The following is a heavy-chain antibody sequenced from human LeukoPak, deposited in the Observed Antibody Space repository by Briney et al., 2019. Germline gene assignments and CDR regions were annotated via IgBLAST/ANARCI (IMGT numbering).Heavy chain of an antibody. D-gene: IGHD2-2*01. CDR1: GDSVSSNSVT. V-gene: IGHV6-1*01. CDR3: ARRLTQYDCFDP. CDR2: TYYRSTWYN. J-gene: IGHJ5*02. Sequence: SQTLSLTCAISGDSVSSNSVTWNWIRQSPSRGLEWLGRTYYRSTWYNDYAVPVRGRITVNPDTSMNQFSLHLNSVTPEDTAVYYCARRLTQYDCFDPWGQGILVTVSS.